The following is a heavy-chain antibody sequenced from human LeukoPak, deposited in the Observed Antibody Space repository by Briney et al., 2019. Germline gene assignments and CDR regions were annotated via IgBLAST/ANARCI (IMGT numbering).Heavy chain of an antibody. J-gene: IGHJ3*02. CDR2: IRYDGSNK. V-gene: IGHV3-30*02. CDR3: AKDLTQGQYYDRSGYYYQGAFDI. D-gene: IGHD3-22*01. Sequence: PGGSLRLSCAASGFTFSSYGMHWVRQAPGKGLEWVAFIRYDGSNKYYADSVKGRFTISRDNSKNTLYLQMNSLRAEDTAVYFCAKDLTQGQYYDRSGYYYQGAFDIWGLGTMVTVSS. CDR1: GFTFSSYG.